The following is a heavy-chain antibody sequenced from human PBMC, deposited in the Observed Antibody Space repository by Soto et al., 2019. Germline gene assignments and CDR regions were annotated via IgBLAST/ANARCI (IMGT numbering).Heavy chain of an antibody. CDR2: IDPSDSYT. Sequence: EVQLVQSGAEVKKPGESLRISCKGSGYSFTSYWISWVRQMPGKGLEWMGRIDPSDSYTNYSPSFQGHVTISADKSIITAYLQCSSLKDSDPAMYYCAAPKQLAMGYYYGMDVWGQGTTVTVSS. V-gene: IGHV5-10-1*01. CDR3: AAPKQLAMGYYYGMDV. J-gene: IGHJ6*02. D-gene: IGHD6-13*01. CDR1: GYSFTSYW.